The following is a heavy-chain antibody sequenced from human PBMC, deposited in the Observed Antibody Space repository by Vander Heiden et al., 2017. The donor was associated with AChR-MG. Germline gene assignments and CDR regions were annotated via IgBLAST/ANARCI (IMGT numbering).Heavy chain of an antibody. Sequence: QVQLQESGPGLVKPSETLSLTCTVSGGSISSYYWGWFRQPAGKGLEWIGRIYTSGSTNYNPSLKSRVTMSVDTSKNQFSLKLSSVTAADTAVYYCARDWDSSSWYRYYYYYYMDVWGKGTTVTVSS. V-gene: IGHV4-4*07. J-gene: IGHJ6*03. CDR1: GGSISSYY. D-gene: IGHD6-13*01. CDR2: IYTSGST. CDR3: ARDWDSSSWYRYYYYYYMDV.